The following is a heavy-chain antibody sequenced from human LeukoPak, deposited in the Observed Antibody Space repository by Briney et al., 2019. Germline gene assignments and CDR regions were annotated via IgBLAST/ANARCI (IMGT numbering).Heavy chain of an antibody. D-gene: IGHD6-13*01. V-gene: IGHV1-18*01. CDR1: GYTFTSYG. Sequence: ASVKVSCKASGYTFTSYGISWVRQAPGQGLEWMGWISAYNGNTNYAQKLQGRVTMTTDTSTSTAYMELRSLRSDDTAVYYCARGLKPYIAAGRCAFDIWGQGTMVTVSS. J-gene: IGHJ3*02. CDR3: ARGLKPYIAAGRCAFDI. CDR2: ISAYNGNT.